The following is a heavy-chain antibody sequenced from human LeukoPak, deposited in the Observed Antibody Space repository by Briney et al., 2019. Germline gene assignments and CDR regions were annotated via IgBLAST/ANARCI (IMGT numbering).Heavy chain of an antibody. J-gene: IGHJ6*02. D-gene: IGHD3-10*01. Sequence: GGSLRLSCAASGFTFSDYYMSWVRQAPGKGLEWVSYISSSGSTIYYADSVKGRFTISRDNAKNSLYLQMNSLRAEDTAVYYCARFGEEVHYYYGMDVWGQGTTVTVSS. V-gene: IGHV3-11*01. CDR3: ARFGEEVHYYYGMDV. CDR2: ISSSGSTI. CDR1: GFTFSDYY.